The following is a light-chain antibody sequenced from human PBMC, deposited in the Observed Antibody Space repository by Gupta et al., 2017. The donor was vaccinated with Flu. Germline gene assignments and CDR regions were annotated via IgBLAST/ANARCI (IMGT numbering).Light chain of an antibody. CDR2: GDI. Sequence: QSVLAQPPAAPGTPGQRVTIACSGSSSNIGSNEVNWYQQVPGAAPKLLIYGDIQRPSGVPDRFSGSKSGTSVSLAISGLQSEDEADYYCAVWDDSLTGHYVFGTGTKVTV. CDR1: SSNIGSNE. J-gene: IGLJ1*01. CDR3: AVWDDSLTGHYV. V-gene: IGLV1-44*01.